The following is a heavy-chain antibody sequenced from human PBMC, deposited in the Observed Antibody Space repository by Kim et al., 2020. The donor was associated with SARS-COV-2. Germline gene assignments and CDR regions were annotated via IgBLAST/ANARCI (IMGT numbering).Heavy chain of an antibody. J-gene: IGHJ6*02. V-gene: IGHV5-51*01. CDR3: ARRGYHYYGMDV. Sequence: RYSPSFQGQVTISADKSISTAYLQWSSLKASDTAMYYCARRGYHYYGMDVWGQGTTVTVSS. D-gene: IGHD3-22*01.